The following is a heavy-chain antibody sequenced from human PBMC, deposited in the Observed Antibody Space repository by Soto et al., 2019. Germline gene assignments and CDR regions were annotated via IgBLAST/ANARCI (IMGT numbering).Heavy chain of an antibody. CDR3: ARWSWYFDL. Sequence: QVQLVESGGGVVQPGRSLRLSCAASGFTFSSYAMHWVRQAPGKGLEWVAVISYDGSNKYYADSVRGRFTISRDNSKNPLYLQSNILRAEDTAVYYCARWSWYFDLWGRGALVTVSS. V-gene: IGHV3-30-3*01. J-gene: IGHJ2*01. CDR2: ISYDGSNK. D-gene: IGHD3-3*01. CDR1: GFTFSSYA.